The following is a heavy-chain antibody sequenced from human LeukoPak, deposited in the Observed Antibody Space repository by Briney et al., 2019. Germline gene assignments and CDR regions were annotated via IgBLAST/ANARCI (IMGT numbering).Heavy chain of an antibody. Sequence: GGSLKISCKASGYRFTNFWIAWVRQMPGKGLEWMGIIYAGDSDTRYSPSLQGQVTMSVDKSNSTAYLQWTSLKASDTAMYYCARSGFARGMDVWGKGTTVTVAS. CDR3: ARSGFARGMDV. D-gene: IGHD3-10*01. V-gene: IGHV5-51*01. CDR2: IYAGDSDT. CDR1: GYRFTNFW. J-gene: IGHJ6*04.